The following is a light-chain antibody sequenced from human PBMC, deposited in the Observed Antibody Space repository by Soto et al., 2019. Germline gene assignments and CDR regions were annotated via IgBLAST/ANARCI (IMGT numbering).Light chain of an antibody. Sequence: QPVLTQSPSASASLGASVKLTCTLSSGHGNYVIAWHQQQPEKGPRYLMKVKSDGSHSKGDGIPDRFSGSSSGAERYLAIANLHSEDAADYFCQTGDTRNVVFGGGTQLTVL. CDR3: QTGDTRNVV. CDR2: VKSDGSH. J-gene: IGLJ2*01. CDR1: SGHGNYV. V-gene: IGLV4-69*01.